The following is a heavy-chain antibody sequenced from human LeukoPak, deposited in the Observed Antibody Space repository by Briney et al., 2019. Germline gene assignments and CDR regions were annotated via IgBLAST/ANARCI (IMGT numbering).Heavy chain of an antibody. V-gene: IGHV4-39*01. CDR1: GGSISSDVHY. CDR2: LLYNGNT. J-gene: IGHJ6*02. Sequence: PSETLSLTCTVAGGSISSDVHYWDWIRQAPGKGLEWIGSLLYNGNTWYNPSLESRVTISVDTSENQFSLRLTSVNAADTAPYFCTRRGSGNGGTYAGMDVWSPGTSVTVSS. D-gene: IGHD1-26*01. CDR3: TRRGSGNGGTYAGMDV.